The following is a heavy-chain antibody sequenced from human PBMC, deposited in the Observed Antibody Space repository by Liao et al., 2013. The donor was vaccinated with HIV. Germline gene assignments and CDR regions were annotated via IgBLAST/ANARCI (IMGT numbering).Heavy chain of an antibody. V-gene: IGHV4-30-4*08. J-gene: IGHJ4*02. Sequence: QLQMQESGPGLVKPSQTLSLTCTVSGVSISYADYYWSWNRQSPGKGLEWIGYIYYSGSTYYNPSLKSRITISLDTSNNHFSLKLTSVTAADTAVYYCAGGYGSGSYAYWGQGTLVTVSS. D-gene: IGHD3-10*01. CDR2: IYYSGST. CDR1: GVSISYADYY. CDR3: AGGYGSGSYAY.